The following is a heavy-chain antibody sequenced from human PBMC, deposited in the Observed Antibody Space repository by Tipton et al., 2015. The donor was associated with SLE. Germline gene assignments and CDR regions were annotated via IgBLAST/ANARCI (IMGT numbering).Heavy chain of an antibody. CDR3: AKDPSGYSSSWGYYYYGMDV. CDR2: IRYDGSNK. Sequence: SLRLSCATSGFTFSGIWMSWVRQAPGKGLEWVAFIRYDGSNKYYADSVKGRFTISRDNSKNTLYLQMNSLRAEDTAVYYCAKDPSGYSSSWGYYYYGMDVWGQGTTVTVSS. J-gene: IGHJ6*02. V-gene: IGHV3-30*02. D-gene: IGHD6-13*01. CDR1: GFTFSGIW.